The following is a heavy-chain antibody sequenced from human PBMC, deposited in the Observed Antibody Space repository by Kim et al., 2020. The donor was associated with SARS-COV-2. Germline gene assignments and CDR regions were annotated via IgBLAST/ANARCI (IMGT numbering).Heavy chain of an antibody. CDR1: GFTFSSYS. J-gene: IGHJ3*02. CDR2: ISSSSSYI. CDR3: FSRGSYWGDAFDM. V-gene: IGHV3-21*01. Sequence: GGSLRLSCAASGFTFSSYSMNWVRQAPGKGLEWVSSISSSSSYIYYADSVKDRFTISRDNAKNSLYLQMNSLRTEDTAVYYCFSRGSYWGDAFDMWGQGTMVTVSS. D-gene: IGHD1-26*01.